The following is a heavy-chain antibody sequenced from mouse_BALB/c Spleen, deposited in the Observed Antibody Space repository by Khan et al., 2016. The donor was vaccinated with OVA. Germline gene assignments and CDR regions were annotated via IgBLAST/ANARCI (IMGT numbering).Heavy chain of an antibody. Sequence: EVKLEESGGGLVKPGGSLKLSCAASGFTFSTYAMSWVRQTPETRLEWVATISSDGDYTYFPDNVTGRFTISRDNAKNTLCLHMTSLRSEDTAMYYCARSPYGNFAYWGQGTLVTVSA. CDR3: ARSPYGNFAY. V-gene: IGHV5-9-3*01. D-gene: IGHD2-1*01. J-gene: IGHJ3*01. CDR2: ISSDGDYT. CDR1: GFTFSTYA.